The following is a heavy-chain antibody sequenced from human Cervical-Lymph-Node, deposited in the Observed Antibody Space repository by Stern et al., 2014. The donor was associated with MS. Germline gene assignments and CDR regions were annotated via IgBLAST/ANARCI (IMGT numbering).Heavy chain of an antibody. V-gene: IGHV1-69*09. D-gene: IGHD6-13*01. CDR1: GGSFSNSK. Sequence: QVQLVQSGAAVKKPGSSVKVSCQASGGSFSNSKINWVRQAPGKGLEWMGRIVPMVGVGNYGQKFQGRVTITADKSTSTAYMELSGLRSEDTAVYYCTSTTPKTGYSSSWFDYWGQGTLVTVS. J-gene: IGHJ5*01. CDR3: TSTTPKTGYSSSWFDY. CDR2: IVPMVGVG.